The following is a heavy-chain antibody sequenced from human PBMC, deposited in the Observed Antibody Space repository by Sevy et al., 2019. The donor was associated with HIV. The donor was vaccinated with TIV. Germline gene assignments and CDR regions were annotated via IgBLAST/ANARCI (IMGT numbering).Heavy chain of an antibody. D-gene: IGHD6-19*01. CDR3: ARDHGHGGRLVDY. J-gene: IGHJ4*02. Sequence: SETLSLTCTVSGGSVSSGSYYWTWIRQPPGKGLEWIGYIYKSGRTNYNPSLKSRVTISVDTSKNQFSLKLSSVTAADTAVYYCARDHGHGGRLVDYWGQGTLVTVSS. CDR1: GGSVSSGSYY. CDR2: IYKSGRT. V-gene: IGHV4-61*01.